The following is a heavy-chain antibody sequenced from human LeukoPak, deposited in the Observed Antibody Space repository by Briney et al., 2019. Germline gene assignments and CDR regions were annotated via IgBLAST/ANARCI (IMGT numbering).Heavy chain of an antibody. V-gene: IGHV1-8*01. CDR3: ARGRRSVRGVILAWFDP. CDR1: GYTFTSYD. D-gene: IGHD3-10*01. CDR2: MNPNSGNT. J-gene: IGHJ5*02. Sequence: ASVKVSCKASGYTFTSYDINWVRQATGQGLEWMGWMNPNSGNTGYAQKFQGRVTMTRNTSISTAYMELSSLRSEDTAVYYCARGRRSVRGVILAWFDPRGQGTLVTVSS.